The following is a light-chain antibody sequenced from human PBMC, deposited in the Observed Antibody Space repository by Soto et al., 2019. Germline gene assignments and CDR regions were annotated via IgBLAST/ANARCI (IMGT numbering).Light chain of an antibody. Sequence: DIPMTQSPSTLSASVGDRVTITCRASQGISKWLAWYQQKPGKAPKLLIYGASSLENGVPSRFRGSGSGTEFTLTISSLQPDDFATYYCQQYNSYDMWSFGQGTKVDLK. CDR1: QGISKW. V-gene: IGKV1-5*01. CDR2: GAS. J-gene: IGKJ1*01. CDR3: QQYNSYDMWS.